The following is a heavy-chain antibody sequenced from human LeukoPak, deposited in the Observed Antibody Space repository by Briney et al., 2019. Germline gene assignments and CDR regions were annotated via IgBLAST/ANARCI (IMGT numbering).Heavy chain of an antibody. V-gene: IGHV3-48*01. CDR3: ARDGYCSSTSCLDI. J-gene: IGHJ3*02. D-gene: IGHD2-2*03. Sequence: PGGSLRLSCAASGFTFSSYSMNWVRQAPGKGLEWVSYIDIRSTTIYYADSVKGRLTISRDNAKNSLYLQMNSLRAEDTAVYYCARDGYCSSTSCLDIWGQGTMVTVS. CDR2: IDIRSTTI. CDR1: GFTFSSYS.